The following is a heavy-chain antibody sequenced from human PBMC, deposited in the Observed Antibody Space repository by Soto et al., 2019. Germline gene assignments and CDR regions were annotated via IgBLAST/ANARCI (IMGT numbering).Heavy chain of an antibody. D-gene: IGHD6-13*01. CDR3: ARASRIAAAAAMNWFDP. CDR2: IYNSGIT. J-gene: IGHJ5*02. Sequence: SETLSLTCTVSGGSISSGDYSWSLVRQSPGKGLEWIGHIYNSGITNYNPSLKSRVTISVDTSKNQFSLKLSSVTAADTAVYYCARASRIAAAAAMNWFDPSGQGTVVTVS. V-gene: IGHV4-61*08. CDR1: GGSISSGDYS.